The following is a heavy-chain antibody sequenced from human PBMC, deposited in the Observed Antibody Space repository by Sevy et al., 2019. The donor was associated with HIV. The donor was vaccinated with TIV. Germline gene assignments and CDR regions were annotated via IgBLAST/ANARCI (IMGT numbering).Heavy chain of an antibody. CDR2: IYHCGST. V-gene: IGHV4-4*02. J-gene: IGHJ4*02. CDR3: SRLQGEYSDSDAFSMFFFDY. CDR1: GGSISSDNF. D-gene: IGHD3-22*01. Sequence: SETLSLTCAVSGGSISSDNFWSWVRQPPGKGLEWIGDIYHCGSTNYSPSLGSRVTMSVDKSKNQFSLRLTSVTAADTAGDFWSRLQGEYSDSDAFSMFFFDYWGQGALVTVSS.